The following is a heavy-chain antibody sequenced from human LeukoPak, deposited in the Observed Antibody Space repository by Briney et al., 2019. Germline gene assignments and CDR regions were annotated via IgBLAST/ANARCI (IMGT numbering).Heavy chain of an antibody. D-gene: IGHD1-26*01. Sequence: ASVKVSCKASGYTFTGYYMHWVRQAPGQGLEWMGWINPNSGGTSYAQKFQGWVTMTRDTSISTAYMELSRLRSDDTAVYYCARGQRQWELLRWDYWGQGTLVTVSS. CDR2: INPNSGGT. V-gene: IGHV1-2*04. J-gene: IGHJ4*02. CDR3: ARGQRQWELLRWDY. CDR1: GYTFTGYY.